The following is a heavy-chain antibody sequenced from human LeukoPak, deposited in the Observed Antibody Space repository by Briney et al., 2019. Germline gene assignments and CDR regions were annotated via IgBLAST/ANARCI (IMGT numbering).Heavy chain of an antibody. CDR1: AGSSSSSTYY. CDR2: IYYSGNT. CDR3: ARHSDYVGDSSLDTDAFDV. D-gene: IGHD4-23*01. Sequence: SETLSLTCTVSAGSSSSSTYYWVWIRQPPGKGLEWIATIYYSGNTYYNPSLKSRVTISVDTSNNQFSLTLSSVTAADTAMYYCARHSDYVGDSSLDTDAFDVWGRGTMVTVSS. J-gene: IGHJ3*01. V-gene: IGHV4-39*01.